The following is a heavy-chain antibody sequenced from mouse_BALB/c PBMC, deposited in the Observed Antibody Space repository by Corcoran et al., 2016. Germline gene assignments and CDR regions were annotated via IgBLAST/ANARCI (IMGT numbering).Heavy chain of an antibody. D-gene: IGHD1-1*01. J-gene: IGHJ2*01. Sequence: QIQLVQSGHELKKPGETVKISCKASGYTFTNYGMNWVKQAPGKGLKWMGWINTYTGEPTYADDFKERFAFSLETSASTAYLQINNLKNEDMATYFCARVTTVVASDYWGQGTTLTVSS. V-gene: IGHV9-1*02. CDR2: INTYTGEP. CDR1: GYTFTNYG. CDR3: ARVTTVVASDY.